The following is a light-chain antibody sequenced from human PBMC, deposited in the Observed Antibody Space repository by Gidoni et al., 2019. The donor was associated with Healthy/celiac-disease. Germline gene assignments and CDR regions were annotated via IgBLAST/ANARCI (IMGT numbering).Light chain of an antibody. CDR3: QQYNSYST. Sequence: DIQMTQSPSTLSASVGDRVTITCRASQSISSWLAWYQQKPGKAPQLLIYNAARLELGVPSRFSGSVSVTAFTLTISSLQPDDFATYYCQQYNSYSTFGQGTKVEIK. CDR2: NAA. CDR1: QSISSW. J-gene: IGKJ1*01. V-gene: IGKV1-5*03.